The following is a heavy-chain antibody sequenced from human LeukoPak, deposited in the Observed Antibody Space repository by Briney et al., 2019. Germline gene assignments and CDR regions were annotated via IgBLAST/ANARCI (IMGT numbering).Heavy chain of an antibody. Sequence: SETLSLTCIVSGVSISSYSWNWIRQSPGKGLEWVGYFSNRGTTSYNPSLNSRVTISVDTSKNQLSLKLTSVTAADTAVYYCARHRRSIAAPFDYWGQGTLVTVSS. CDR2: FSNRGTT. D-gene: IGHD6-6*01. CDR1: GVSISSYS. CDR3: ARHRRSIAAPFDY. J-gene: IGHJ4*02. V-gene: IGHV4-59*08.